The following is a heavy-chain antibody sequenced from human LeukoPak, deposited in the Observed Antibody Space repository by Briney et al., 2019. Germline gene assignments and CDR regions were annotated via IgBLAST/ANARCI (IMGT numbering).Heavy chain of an antibody. V-gene: IGHV3-53*01. Sequence: PGGSLRLSCAASGFTVSSNYMSWVRQAPGKGLEWVSVTDNGGDTYYADSVKGRFTISRDNSKNTLYLQMNSLRSEDTAVYYCAKDQEQITIFGVAIEGFGSPSDYWGQGSLVTVSS. CDR1: GFTVSSNY. CDR3: AKDQEQITIFGVAIEGFGSPSDY. D-gene: IGHD3-3*01. CDR2: TDNGGDT. J-gene: IGHJ4*02.